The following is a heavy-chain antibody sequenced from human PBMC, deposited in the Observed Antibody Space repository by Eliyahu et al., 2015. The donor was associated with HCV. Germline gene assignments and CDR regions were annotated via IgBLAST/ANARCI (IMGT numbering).Heavy chain of an antibody. D-gene: IGHD3-10*01. Sequence: QVQLVESGGGVVQPGRSLRLSCAASGFTFSSYGMHWVRQAPGKGLEWVAVIWYDGSNKYYADSVKGRFTISRDNSKNTLYLQMNSLRSEDTAVYYCARSIYYYGSGSYPDYWGQGTLVTVSS. CDR3: ARSIYYYGSGSYPDY. J-gene: IGHJ4*02. CDR1: GFTFSSYG. V-gene: IGHV3-33*01. CDR2: IWYDGSNK.